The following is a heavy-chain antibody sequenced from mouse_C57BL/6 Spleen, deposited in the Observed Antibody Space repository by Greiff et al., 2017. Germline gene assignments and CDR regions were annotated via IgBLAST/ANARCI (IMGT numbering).Heavy chain of an antibody. Sequence: QVQLKESGPELVKPGASVKISCKASGYAFSSSWMNWVKQRPGKGLEWIGRIYPGDGDTNYNGKFKGKATLTADKSSSTAYMQLSSLTSEDSAVYFCSNYVPWFAYWGQGTLVTVSA. CDR2: IYPGDGDT. V-gene: IGHV1-82*01. J-gene: IGHJ3*01. D-gene: IGHD2-5*01. CDR1: GYAFSSSW. CDR3: SNYVPWFAY.